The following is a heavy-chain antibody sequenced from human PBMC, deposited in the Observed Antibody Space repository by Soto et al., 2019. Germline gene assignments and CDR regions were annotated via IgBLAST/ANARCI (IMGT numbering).Heavy chain of an antibody. CDR2: ISWNSGSI. D-gene: IGHD6-13*01. J-gene: IGHJ3*02. V-gene: IGHV3-9*01. Sequence: GGSLRLSCAASGFTFDDYAMHWVRQAPGKGLEWVSGISWNSGSIGYADSVKGRFTISRDNAKNSLYLQMNSLRAEDTALYYCAKGLIGSSWYRENAFDIWGQGTMVTVSS. CDR3: AKGLIGSSWYRENAFDI. CDR1: GFTFDDYA.